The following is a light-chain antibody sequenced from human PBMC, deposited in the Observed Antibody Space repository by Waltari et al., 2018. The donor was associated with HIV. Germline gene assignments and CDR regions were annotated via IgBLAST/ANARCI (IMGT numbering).Light chain of an antibody. V-gene: IGLV1-40*01. CDR2: GNS. J-gene: IGLJ1*01. CDR3: QSYDSSLSGYV. Sequence: QSVLTRPPSVYGSPGHRVSIPCTGRPSHTGPVTQFHCYPRLPGTAPKRLIYGNSHRPSGVPDRFSGSKSGTAASLAITGFQAEDEAEYRCQSYDSSLSGYVFETGTKVTVL. CDR1: PSHTGPVTQ.